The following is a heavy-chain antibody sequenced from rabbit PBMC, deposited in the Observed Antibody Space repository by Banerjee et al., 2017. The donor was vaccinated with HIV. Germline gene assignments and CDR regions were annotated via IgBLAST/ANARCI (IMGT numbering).Heavy chain of an antibody. CDR1: GFSFSGNYW. D-gene: IGHD1-1*01. CDR2: IWFGSSGST. J-gene: IGHJ4*01. Sequence: QSLEESGGDLVKPGASLTLTCTASGFSFSGNYWMCWVRQAPGKGLEWVACIWFGSSGSTYYANWAKGRFTISKTSSTTVTLQMTSLTAADTATYFCARDDSSSKIYFDLWGPGTLVTVS. CDR3: ARDDSSSKIYFDL. V-gene: IGHV1S40*01.